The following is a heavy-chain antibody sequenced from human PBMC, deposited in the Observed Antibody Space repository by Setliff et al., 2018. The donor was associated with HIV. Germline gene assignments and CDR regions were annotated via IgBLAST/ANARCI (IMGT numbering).Heavy chain of an antibody. CDR2: ISAYNGNT. Sequence: ASVKVSCKASGYTFTSYGIRWVRQAPGQGLEWMGWISAYNGNTNYAQKLQGRVTMTTDTSTSTAYMELRSLRSDDTAVYYCAREKGGSGYPLGMDVWGQGTTVTVSS. CDR1: GYTFTSYG. J-gene: IGHJ6*02. D-gene: IGHD3-22*01. CDR3: AREKGGSGYPLGMDV. V-gene: IGHV1-18*01.